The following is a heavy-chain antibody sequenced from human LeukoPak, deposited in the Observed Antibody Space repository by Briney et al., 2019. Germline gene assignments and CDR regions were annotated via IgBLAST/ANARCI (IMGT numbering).Heavy chain of an antibody. CDR2: IRYDGSNK. CDR1: GFTFSSYG. J-gene: IGHJ6*03. CDR3: AKDYCSSTSCYARYYYYYMDV. D-gene: IGHD2-2*01. V-gene: IGHV3-30*02. Sequence: GGSLRLSCAASGFTFSSYGMHWVRQAPGKGLEWVAFIRYDGSNKYYADSVKGRFTISRDNSKDTLYLQMNSLRAEDTAVYYCAKDYCSSTSCYARYYYYYMDVWGKGITVTISS.